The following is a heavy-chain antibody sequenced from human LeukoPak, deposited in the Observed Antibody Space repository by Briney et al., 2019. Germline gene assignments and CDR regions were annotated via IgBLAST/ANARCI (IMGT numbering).Heavy chain of an antibody. V-gene: IGHV4-34*01. CDR2: LYHTGST. J-gene: IGHJ3*02. D-gene: IGHD3-22*01. Sequence: GSLRLSCAASGFTFSDYYMSWIRQAPGKGLEWIGELYHTGSTNYNPSLKSRLTISVDKSNNQFSLRLNSVTAADTVVYYCASRIFMTVGNSAFDIWGQGTVVTVSS. CDR1: GFTFSDYY. CDR3: ASRIFMTVGNSAFDI.